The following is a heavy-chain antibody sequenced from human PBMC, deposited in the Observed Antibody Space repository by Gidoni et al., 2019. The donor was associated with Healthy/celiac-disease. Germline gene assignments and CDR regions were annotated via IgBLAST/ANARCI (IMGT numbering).Heavy chain of an antibody. Sequence: QVQLQQWGAGLLKPSETLSLTCAVYGGSFSGYYWSWIRQPPGKGLEWIGEINHSGSTNYNPSLKSRVTRSVDTSKNQFSLKLSSVTAADTAVYYCARGGGSWHAFDIWGQGTMVTVSS. J-gene: IGHJ3*02. CDR2: INHSGST. V-gene: IGHV4-34*01. CDR1: GGSFSGYY. D-gene: IGHD6-13*01. CDR3: ARGGGSWHAFDI.